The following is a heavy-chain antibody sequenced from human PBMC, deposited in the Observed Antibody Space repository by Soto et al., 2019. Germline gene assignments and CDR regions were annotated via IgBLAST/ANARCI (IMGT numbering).Heavy chain of an antibody. V-gene: IGHV4-34*01. D-gene: IGHD2-15*01. CDR1: GGSFSGYY. CDR3: ARGYQAEDV. J-gene: IGHJ6*04. Sequence: PSETLSLTCAVYGGSFSGYYWSWIRQPPGKGLEWIGEINHSGSTNYNPSLKSRVTISVDTSKNQFSLKLSSVTAADTAVYYCARGYQAEDVRCKGTTVTVSS. CDR2: INHSGST.